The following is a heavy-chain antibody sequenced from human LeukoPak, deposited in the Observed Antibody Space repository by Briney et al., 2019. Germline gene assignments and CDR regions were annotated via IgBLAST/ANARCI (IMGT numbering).Heavy chain of an antibody. V-gene: IGHV3-30*03. J-gene: IGHJ4*02. CDR1: GFTFSSSG. Sequence: GGSLRLSCAASGFTFSSSGMHWVRQAPGKGLEWVAVISYDGSNKYYADSVKGRFTISRDNAKNSLYLQMNSLRVEDTALYHCARKGLGGELGGFDSWGQGTLVTVS. CDR3: ARKGLGGELGGFDS. CDR2: ISYDGSNK. D-gene: IGHD1-7*01.